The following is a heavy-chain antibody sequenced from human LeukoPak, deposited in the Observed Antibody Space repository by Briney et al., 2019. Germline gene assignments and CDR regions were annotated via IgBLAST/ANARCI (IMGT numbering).Heavy chain of an antibody. CDR2: ISGSGDYT. D-gene: IGHD5-12*01. CDR1: GFTFSDHA. V-gene: IGHV3-23*01. J-gene: IGHJ4*02. CDR3: AKDRVARGEYFDY. Sequence: PGGSLRLSCAASGFTFSDHAMSWVRQAPGEGLEWVSGISGSGDYTYHADSVKGRFTISRDNSKNTLYLQMNSLRAEATAKYYCAKDRVARGEYFDYWGQGTLVTVSS.